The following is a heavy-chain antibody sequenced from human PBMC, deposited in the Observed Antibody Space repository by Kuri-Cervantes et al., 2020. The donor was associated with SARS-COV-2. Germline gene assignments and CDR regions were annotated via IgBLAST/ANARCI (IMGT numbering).Heavy chain of an antibody. J-gene: IGHJ6*03. Sequence: GGSLRLSCAASGFSFTTYGMIWVRQVPGKGLECVSYISSDSRYIYYADSVKGRFTISRDNAKNSLYLQMNSLRAEDTAVYYCARDWVAEWELLFRSHPHYYYYYYMDVWGKGTTVTVSS. CDR3: ARDWVAEWELLFRSHPHYYYYYYMDV. D-gene: IGHD1-26*01. V-gene: IGHV3-21*01. CDR2: ISSDSRYI. CDR1: GFSFTTYG.